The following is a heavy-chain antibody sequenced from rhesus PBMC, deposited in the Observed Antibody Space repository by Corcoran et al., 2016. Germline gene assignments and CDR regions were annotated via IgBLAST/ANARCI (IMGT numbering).Heavy chain of an antibody. CDR1: GYSISSGYGC. CDR3: ARDGSYGLDS. D-gene: IGHD1-44*02. Sequence: QLQLQESGPGLVKPSETLSLTCAVSGYSISSGYGCSWIRPPPRKGLEWIGYISYSGSTSYNPSLKSRVTMSRDTSKNQFSLKLSSVTAADTAVYYCARDGSYGLDSWGQGVVVTVSS. V-gene: IGHV4-122*02. CDR2: ISYSGST. J-gene: IGHJ6*01.